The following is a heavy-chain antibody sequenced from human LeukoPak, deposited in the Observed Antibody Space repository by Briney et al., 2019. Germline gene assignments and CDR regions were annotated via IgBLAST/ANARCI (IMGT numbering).Heavy chain of an antibody. Sequence: PGGSLRLSCAASGLRFSSYSMNWVRQAPGKGLEWVSSISSSSSYIYYADSVKGRFTISRDNAKNSLYLQMNSLRAEDTAVYYCARRAGAYSHPYDYWGQGTLVTVSS. V-gene: IGHV3-21*04. CDR1: GLRFSSYS. CDR3: ARRAGAYSHPYDY. CDR2: ISSSSSYI. D-gene: IGHD4/OR15-4a*01. J-gene: IGHJ4*02.